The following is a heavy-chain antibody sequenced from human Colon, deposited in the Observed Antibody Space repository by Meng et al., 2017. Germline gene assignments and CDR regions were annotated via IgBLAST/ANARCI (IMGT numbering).Heavy chain of an antibody. CDR2: INPNSGVT. CDR1: GYTFTTFF. V-gene: IGHV1-2*05. Sequence: QVHLVQSGAEVKTPGSSVKISCEASGYTFTTFFLNWVRQTPDQGFEWLGRINPNSGVTNFAQKFQGRVTMTRDTSISTAYMELASLRSDDTGVYYCARMGAGAWFDSWGQGTLVTVSS. J-gene: IGHJ5*01. CDR3: ARMGAGAWFDS. D-gene: IGHD1-26*01.